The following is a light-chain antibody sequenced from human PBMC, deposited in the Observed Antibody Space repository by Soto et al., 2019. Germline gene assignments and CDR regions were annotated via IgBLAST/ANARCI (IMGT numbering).Light chain of an antibody. V-gene: IGKV3-11*01. CDR2: DAS. CDR3: QQRSTWPLI. J-gene: IGKJ4*01. CDR1: QSVSSY. Sequence: EIVLTQSPATLSLSPGERATLSCRASQSVSSYLAWYQQKPGQAPRLLIYDASNRATGIPARFSGSGSGTDFTLTISRLEPEDFAVYHCQQRSTWPLIFGGGTKVEIK.